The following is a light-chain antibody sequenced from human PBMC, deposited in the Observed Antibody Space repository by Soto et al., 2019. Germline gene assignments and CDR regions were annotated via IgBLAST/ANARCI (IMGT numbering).Light chain of an antibody. CDR3: QQYGRSKRWT. V-gene: IGKV3-20*01. CDR1: QSVSSSY. Sequence: GLTQSPGPLSLAPGERAALCCRGGQSVSSSYLAWYQQKPGQAPRLLIYDASTRATGIPDRFSGGGTGTDFNLNISRVEPEDFAMYYCQQYGRSKRWTFGQGTKVDIK. CDR2: DAS. J-gene: IGKJ1*01.